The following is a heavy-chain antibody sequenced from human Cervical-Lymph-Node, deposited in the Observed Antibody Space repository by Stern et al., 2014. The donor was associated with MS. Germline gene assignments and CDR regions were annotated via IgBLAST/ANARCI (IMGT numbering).Heavy chain of an antibody. D-gene: IGHD1-14*01. CDR3: ARMKTGLRENRGFDF. Sequence: QVQLQESGPGLVKPSETLSLTCTVSGDSINSGDFHWSWVRQSPGKGLEWIGYIDDSGTNYNNPSLKSRVTMSIDTSTNQFSLNLASVTAADTALYFCARMKTGLRENRGFDFWGQGTQVTVSS. V-gene: IGHV4-30-4*01. J-gene: IGHJ4*02. CDR1: GDSINSGDFH. CDR2: IDDSGTN.